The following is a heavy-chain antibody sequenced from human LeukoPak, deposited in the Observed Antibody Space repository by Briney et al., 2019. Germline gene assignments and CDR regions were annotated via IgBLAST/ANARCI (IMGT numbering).Heavy chain of an antibody. J-gene: IGHJ2*01. Sequence: GASVKVSCKASGYTFTGYYMHWVRQAPGQGLEWMGWINPNSGGTNYAQKFQGRVTMTRDTSISTAYMELSRLRSDDTAVYYCARGAGCSSTSCYALRYFDLRGRGTLVTVSS. CDR2: INPNSGGT. V-gene: IGHV1-2*02. D-gene: IGHD2-2*01. CDR3: ARGAGCSSTSCYALRYFDL. CDR1: GYTFTGYY.